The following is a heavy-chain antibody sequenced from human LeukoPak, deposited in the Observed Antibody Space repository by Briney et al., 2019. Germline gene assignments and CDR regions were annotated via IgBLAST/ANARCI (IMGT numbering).Heavy chain of an antibody. D-gene: IGHD3-22*01. CDR2: IIPIFGTA. CDR3: ARAPNYYDIDY. Sequence: ASVRVSCKASGGTFISYAISWVRQAPGQGLEWMGGIIPIFGTANYAQKFQGRVTITADESTSTAYMELSSLRSEDTAVYYCARAPNYYDIDYWGQGTLVTVSS. J-gene: IGHJ4*02. CDR1: GGTFISYA. V-gene: IGHV1-69*01.